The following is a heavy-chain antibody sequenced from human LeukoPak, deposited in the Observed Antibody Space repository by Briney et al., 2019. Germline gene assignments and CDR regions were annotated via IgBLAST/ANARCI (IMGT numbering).Heavy chain of an antibody. J-gene: IGHJ3*02. Sequence: PGGSLRLSCAASGFTFSSYGMHWVRQAPGKGLEWVAVIWYDGSNKYYADSVKGRFTISRDNSKNTLYLQMNSLRAEDTAVYYCARGRSKGDAFDIWGQGTMVTVSS. V-gene: IGHV3-33*01. CDR1: GFTFSSYG. CDR2: IWYDGSNK. CDR3: ARGRSKGDAFDI.